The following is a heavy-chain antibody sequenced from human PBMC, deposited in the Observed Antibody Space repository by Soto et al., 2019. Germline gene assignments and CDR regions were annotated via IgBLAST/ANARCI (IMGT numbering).Heavy chain of an antibody. Sequence: PSETLSLTCTVSGGSISSYYWSWIRQPPGKGLEWIGYIYYSGSTNYNPSLKSRVTISVDTSKNQFSLKLSSVTAADTAVYYCASSYYGDYDGLLFDYWGQGTLVTVSS. V-gene: IGHV4-59*01. CDR2: IYYSGST. CDR3: ASSYYGDYDGLLFDY. J-gene: IGHJ4*02. CDR1: GGSISSYY. D-gene: IGHD4-17*01.